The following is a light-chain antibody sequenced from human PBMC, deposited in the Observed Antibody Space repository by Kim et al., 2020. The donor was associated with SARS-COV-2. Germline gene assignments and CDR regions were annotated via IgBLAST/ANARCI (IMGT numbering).Light chain of an antibody. J-gene: IGKJ4*01. Sequence: WSPGERATLSGRASQNVDRYLAWYQQKPGQAPRLLIYDASNRATGIPARFSGSGSVTDFTLTISSLEPEDFAVYYCQQRRNWPLTFGGGTKVDIK. CDR2: DAS. CDR3: QQRRNWPLT. CDR1: QNVDRY. V-gene: IGKV3-11*01.